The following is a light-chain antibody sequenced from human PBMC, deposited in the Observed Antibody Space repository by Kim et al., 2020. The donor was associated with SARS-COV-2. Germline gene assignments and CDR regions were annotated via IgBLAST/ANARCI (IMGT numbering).Light chain of an antibody. V-gene: IGLV2-11*01. CDR3: CSYTGTDPSKV. CDR2: AVS. CDR1: SSDVGGYNY. Sequence: QSALTQPRSVSGSPGQSVTISCTGTSSDVGGYNYVSWYQLQPGKAPKLMIYAVSKRPSGVPDRCSGSKSGNTASLTSSGLQAEDEADYYCCSYTGTDPSKVFGTGTKVTVL. J-gene: IGLJ1*01.